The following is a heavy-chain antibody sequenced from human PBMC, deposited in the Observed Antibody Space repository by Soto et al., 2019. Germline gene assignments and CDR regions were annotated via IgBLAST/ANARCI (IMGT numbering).Heavy chain of an antibody. V-gene: IGHV3-23*01. D-gene: IGHD6-13*01. CDR1: GFTFSSYA. CDR3: AKDAAAGDVGDLRWWNL. J-gene: IGHJ5*02. Sequence: EVQLLESGGGLVQPGGSLRLSCAASGFTFSSYAMTWVRQAPGKGLEWVSGVNHGGDSTYYADSVKGRFTVSRDNAKNTLYLQMNSLRAEDTAVYFCAKDAAAGDVGDLRWWNLWGQGTLVTVSS. CDR2: VNHGGDST.